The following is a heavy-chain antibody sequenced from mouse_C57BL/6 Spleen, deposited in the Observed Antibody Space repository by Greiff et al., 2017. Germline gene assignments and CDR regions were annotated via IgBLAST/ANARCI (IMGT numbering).Heavy chain of an antibody. J-gene: IGHJ2*01. CDR2: IYPGDGDT. D-gene: IGHD1-1*01. CDR3: ARLLDYGSVDY. CDR1: GYAFSSYW. Sequence: VKLVESGAELVKPGASVKISCKASGYAFSSYWMNWVKQRPGKGLEWIGQIYPGDGDTNYNGKFKGKATLTADKSSSTAYMQLSSLTSEDSAVYFCARLLDYGSVDYWGQGTTLTVSS. V-gene: IGHV1-80*01.